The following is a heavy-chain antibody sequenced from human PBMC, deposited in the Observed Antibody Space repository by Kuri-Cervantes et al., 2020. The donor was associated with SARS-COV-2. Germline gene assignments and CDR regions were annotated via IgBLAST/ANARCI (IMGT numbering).Heavy chain of an antibody. D-gene: IGHD2-15*01. CDR2: ISSSSSYI. CDR3: ARDPPSPYCSGGSCRTDV. V-gene: IGHV3-21*01. CDR1: GFTFSSYS. J-gene: IGHJ6*02. Sequence: GGSLRLSCAASGFTFSSYSMNWVRQAPGKGLEWVSSISSSSSYIYYADSVKGRFTISRDNAKSSLYLQMNSLRAEDTAVYYCARDPPSPYCSGGSCRTDVWGQGTTVTVSS.